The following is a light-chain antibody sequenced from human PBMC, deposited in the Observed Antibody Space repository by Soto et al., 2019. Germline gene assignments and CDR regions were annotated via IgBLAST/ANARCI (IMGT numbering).Light chain of an antibody. J-gene: IGLJ2*01. V-gene: IGLV2-11*01. CDR1: SSDVGGYNY. CDR2: DVT. Sequence: QSALTQPRSVSGSPGQSVTISCTGTSSDVGGYNYVSWYQQHPGKAPKVMIYDVTKRPSGVPDRFSGSKSGNTASLTISGLQAEDEADCYCCSYAGSSDVVFGGGTKLTVL. CDR3: CSYAGSSDVV.